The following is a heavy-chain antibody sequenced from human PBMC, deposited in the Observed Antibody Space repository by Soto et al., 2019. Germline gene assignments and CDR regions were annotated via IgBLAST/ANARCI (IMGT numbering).Heavy chain of an antibody. CDR2: ISDTSSSK. CDR1: GFTFRSYS. CDR3: ARDRGSWYYFDF. J-gene: IGHJ4*02. D-gene: IGHD6-19*01. Sequence: EVQLVESGGGLVKPGESLRLSCAASGFTFRSYSMNWVRQAPGKGLEWVSSISDTSSSKYYADSIKGRFTISRDNAKNSLSLQMNSLRAADTAVYFCARDRGSWYYFDFWGQGTLVTVSS. V-gene: IGHV3-21*01.